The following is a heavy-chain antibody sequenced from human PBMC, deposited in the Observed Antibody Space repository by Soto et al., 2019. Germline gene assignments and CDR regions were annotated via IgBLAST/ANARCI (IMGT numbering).Heavy chain of an antibody. Sequence: QVQLQESGPGLVKPSQTLSLTCTVSGGSISSGGYYWSWIRQHPGKGLEWIGYIYYSGSTYYNPSLKSRVTVSLDTSKNQFSLKLSSVTAADTAVYYCSRGCGSVAGTRWFDPWGQGTLVTVSS. CDR2: IYYSGST. D-gene: IGHD6-19*01. V-gene: IGHV4-31*03. J-gene: IGHJ5*02. CDR1: GGSISSGGYY. CDR3: SRGCGSVAGTRWFDP.